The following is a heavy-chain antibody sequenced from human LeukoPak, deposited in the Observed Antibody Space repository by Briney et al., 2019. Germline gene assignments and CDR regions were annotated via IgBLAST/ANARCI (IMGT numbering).Heavy chain of an antibody. J-gene: IGHJ4*02. CDR2: IYHSGST. CDR3: ATSYSSGDQFDY. Sequence: PSETESLTCAVSGGSISSSNWWSRVRQPPGKGLEWIGEIYHSGSTNYNPSLKSRVTISVDKSKNQFSLKLSSVTAADTAVYYCATSYSSGDQFDYWGQGTLVTVSS. CDR1: GGSISSSNW. D-gene: IGHD3-10*01. V-gene: IGHV4-4*02.